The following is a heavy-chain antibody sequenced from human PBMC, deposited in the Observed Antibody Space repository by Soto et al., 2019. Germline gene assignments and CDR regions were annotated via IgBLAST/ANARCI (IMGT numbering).Heavy chain of an antibody. Sequence: QVQLVESGGGVVQPGRSLRLSCAASGFTFSSYGMHWVRQAPGKGLEWVAVIWYDGSNKYYADSVKGRFTISRDNSKKTLYLQMNSLRAEDTAVYYCASDDSGTYYFDYWGQGTLVTVSS. CDR3: ASDDSGTYYFDY. J-gene: IGHJ4*02. CDR1: GFTFSSYG. V-gene: IGHV3-33*01. CDR2: IWYDGSNK.